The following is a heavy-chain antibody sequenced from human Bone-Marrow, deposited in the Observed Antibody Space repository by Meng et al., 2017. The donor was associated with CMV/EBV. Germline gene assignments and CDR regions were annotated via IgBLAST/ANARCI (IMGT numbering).Heavy chain of an antibody. J-gene: IGHJ4*02. CDR1: GNTLTDYY. D-gene: IGHD6-19*01. CDR2: INPSDDT. CDR3: ARSSGWSRFDH. V-gene: IGHV1-2*02. Sequence: VQLVRAGAEVKKPGASVKASCKASGNTLTDYYIHWGPQAPGQWLEWMGWINPSDDTNYAQNFQGRVTMTRDMSINTVYMELIRLTSDDTAVYYCARSSGWSRFDHWGQGTLVTVSS.